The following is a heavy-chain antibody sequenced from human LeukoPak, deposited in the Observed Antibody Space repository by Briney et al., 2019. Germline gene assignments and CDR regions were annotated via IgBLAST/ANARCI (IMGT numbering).Heavy chain of an antibody. V-gene: IGHV3-21*01. CDR1: GFTFSSYS. Sequence: GGSLRLSCAASGFTFSSYSMNWVRQAPGKGLEWVSSISSSSSYIYYADSVKGRFTISRDNAKNSLYLQMNSLRAEDTAVYYCARVEWDCSSTSCYPTGYYYMDVWGKGTTVTVSS. CDR2: ISSSSSYI. D-gene: IGHD2-2*01. CDR3: ARVEWDCSSTSCYPTGYYYMDV. J-gene: IGHJ6*03.